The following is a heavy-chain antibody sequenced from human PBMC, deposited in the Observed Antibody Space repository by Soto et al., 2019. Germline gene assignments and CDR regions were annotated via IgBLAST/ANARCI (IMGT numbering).Heavy chain of an antibody. V-gene: IGHV1-69*01. D-gene: IGHD3-10*01. CDR2: VVPLLGTA. CDR3: ARDRGSQNWYFGV. CDR1: GDIFSSYP. Sequence: QVQLVQSGAEVKKPGSSVKVSCKASGDIFSSYPFSWVRQAPGQGRAWMGGVVPLLGTADYAQKFQDRVTITADDSTSTVYMELSSLRSDDTAVYYCARDRGSQNWYFGVWGRGTLVSVSS. J-gene: IGHJ2*01.